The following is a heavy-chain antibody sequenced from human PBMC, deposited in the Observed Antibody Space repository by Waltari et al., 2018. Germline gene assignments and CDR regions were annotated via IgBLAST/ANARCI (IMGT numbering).Heavy chain of an antibody. J-gene: IGHJ4*02. D-gene: IGHD6-19*01. CDR1: GFTFSIHS. Sequence: EVQLFESGGGLVQPGGSLRLSCAASGFTFSIHSMSWVRQASGKGLEWVSAISGSGGSTYYADSVKGRFTISRDNSKNTLYLQMNSLRAEDTAVYYCAKVQVAGLYYFDYWGQGTLVTVSS. CDR2: ISGSGGST. V-gene: IGHV3-23*01. CDR3: AKVQVAGLYYFDY.